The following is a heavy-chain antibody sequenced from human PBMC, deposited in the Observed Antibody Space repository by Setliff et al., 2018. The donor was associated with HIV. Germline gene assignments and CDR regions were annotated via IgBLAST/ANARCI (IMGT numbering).Heavy chain of an antibody. Sequence: GGSLRLSCAASGFTFSTYSMNWVRQAPGKALEWISFISHGGATKYYADSVKGRFTISRDNAKNSLYLVMNDLRADDTATYYCARDRLTNVRYWTSDYWGQGTLVTVSS. J-gene: IGHJ4*02. CDR1: GFTFSTYS. V-gene: IGHV3-48*01. D-gene: IGHD2-8*01. CDR2: ISHGGATK. CDR3: ARDRLTNVRYWTSDY.